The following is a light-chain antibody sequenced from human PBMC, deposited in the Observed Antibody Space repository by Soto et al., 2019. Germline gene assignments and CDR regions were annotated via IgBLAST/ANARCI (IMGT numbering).Light chain of an antibody. Sequence: DIVLTQSPGTLSLSPGERATLSCRASQSVSSTYLAWYQQKPGQAPRLLIYDTSSRATGIPPRFSGNGSATDFTLTISRLEPEVFAVYYCQHYSSSFLFGGRTKVDIK. CDR3: QHYSSSFL. CDR1: QSVSSTY. J-gene: IGKJ4*01. CDR2: DTS. V-gene: IGKV3-20*01.